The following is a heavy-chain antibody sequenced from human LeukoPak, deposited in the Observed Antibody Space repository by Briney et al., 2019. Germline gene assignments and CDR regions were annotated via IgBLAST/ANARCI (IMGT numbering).Heavy chain of an antibody. Sequence: GGSLRLSCAASGFTFSIYSMNWVRQAPGKGLEWVSAISGSGGSTYYADSVKGRFTISRDNSKNTLYLQMNSLRAEDTAVYYCAKAAAPYSSSWYGYWGQGTLVTVSS. CDR2: ISGSGGST. J-gene: IGHJ4*02. CDR3: AKAAAPYSSSWYGY. CDR1: GFTFSIYS. V-gene: IGHV3-23*01. D-gene: IGHD6-13*01.